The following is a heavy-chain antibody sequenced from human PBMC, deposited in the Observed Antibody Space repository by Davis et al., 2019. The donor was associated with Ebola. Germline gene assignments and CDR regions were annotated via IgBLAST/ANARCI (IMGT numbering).Heavy chain of an antibody. CDR1: GYTFTSYY. V-gene: IGHV1-8*02. J-gene: IGHJ6*02. CDR2: MNPNSGNT. CDR3: ARDPLYYDFWSGYHNYYYGMDV. Sequence: ASVKVSCKASGYTFTSYYMHWVRQATGQGLEWMGWMNPNSGNTGYAQKFQGRVTMTRNTSISTAYMELSSLRSEDTAVYYCARDPLYYDFWSGYHNYYYGMDVWGQGTTVTVSS. D-gene: IGHD3-3*01.